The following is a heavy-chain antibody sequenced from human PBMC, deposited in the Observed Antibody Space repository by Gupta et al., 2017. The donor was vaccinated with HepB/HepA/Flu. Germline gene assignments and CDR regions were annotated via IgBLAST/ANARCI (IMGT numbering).Heavy chain of an antibody. D-gene: IGHD6-19*01. Sequence: QITLKESGPTLVKPTQTLTLTCTFSGFSLSTGGVGVAWIRQPPGKALEWLALIYWNDDKNYSPSLRSRLTITKDTSKNQVVLTVTNMDPVDTATYYCVYRKDPWGYINGWFYFDSWARETWSPSPQ. CDR3: VYRKDPWGYINGWFYFDS. CDR2: IYWNDDK. CDR1: GFSLSTGGVG. V-gene: IGHV2-5*01. J-gene: IGHJ4*02.